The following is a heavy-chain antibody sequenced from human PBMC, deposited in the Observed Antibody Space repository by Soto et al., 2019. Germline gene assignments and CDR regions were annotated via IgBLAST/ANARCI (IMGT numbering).Heavy chain of an antibody. CDR2: FDPEDGET. D-gene: IGHD2-15*01. J-gene: IGHJ4*02. CDR3: ATGVSIVQAFLDY. Sequence: ASVKVSCKVSGYTLTGLSMHWVRQAPGKGLEWMGGFDPEDGETIYAQKFQGRVTMTEDTSTDTAYMELSSLRSEDTAVYYCATGVSIVQAFLDYWGQGTLVTVSS. V-gene: IGHV1-24*01. CDR1: GYTLTGLS.